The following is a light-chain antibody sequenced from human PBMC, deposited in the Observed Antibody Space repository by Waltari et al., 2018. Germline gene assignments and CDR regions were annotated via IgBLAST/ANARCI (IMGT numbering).Light chain of an antibody. CDR3: QQYNNGYT. V-gene: IGKV3-15*01. Sequence: ETVMTQSPATLSVSPGERATLSCRASQSVSSNLAWYQQKPGQAPRLLIYGASTRATGIPARFSGSGSGTEFTLTISSLQSEDFAVYYCQQYNNGYTFGQGTKLEI. CDR2: GAS. CDR1: QSVSSN. J-gene: IGKJ2*01.